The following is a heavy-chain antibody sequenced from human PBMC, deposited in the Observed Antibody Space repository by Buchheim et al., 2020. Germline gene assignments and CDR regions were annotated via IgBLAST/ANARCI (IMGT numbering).Heavy chain of an antibody. V-gene: IGHV3-15*01. CDR2: IKSKTDGGTT. Sequence: EVQLVESGGGLVKPGGSLRLSCAASGFTFSNAWMSWVRQAPGKGLEWVGRIKSKTDGGTTDYAAPVKGRFTISRDDSKNTLYLQMNSLKTEDTAVYYCARGLWFGEGRKQNKPSMDVWGQGTT. J-gene: IGHJ6*02. CDR1: GFTFSNAW. D-gene: IGHD3-10*01. CDR3: ARGLWFGEGRKQNKPSMDV.